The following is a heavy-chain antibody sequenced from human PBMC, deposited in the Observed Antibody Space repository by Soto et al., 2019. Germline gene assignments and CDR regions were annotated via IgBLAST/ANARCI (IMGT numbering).Heavy chain of an antibody. D-gene: IGHD2-15*01. Sequence: QVQLVQSGAEVKKPGASVKVSCKASGYTFTSYDISWVRQATGQGLEWMGWMNPNSGNTGYAQKFQGRVTMTRNTSISTAYMELSSLRSEDTAVYYCALNYCSGGSCYLDYWGQGTLVTVSS. CDR2: MNPNSGNT. CDR3: ALNYCSGGSCYLDY. CDR1: GYTFTSYD. J-gene: IGHJ4*02. V-gene: IGHV1-8*01.